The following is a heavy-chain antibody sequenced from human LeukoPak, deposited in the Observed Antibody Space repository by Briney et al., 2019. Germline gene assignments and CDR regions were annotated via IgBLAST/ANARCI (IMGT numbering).Heavy chain of an antibody. J-gene: IGHJ4*02. CDR1: GFTFSSYG. CDR2: ISGSGGST. Sequence: GGSLRLSCAASGFTFSSYGMSWVRQAPGKGLEWVSAISGSGGSTYYADSVKGRFTISRDNSKNTLYLQMNSLRAEDTAVYYCAKATTYYYGPFDYWGQGTLVTVSS. CDR3: AKATTYYYGPFDY. V-gene: IGHV3-23*01. D-gene: IGHD3-10*01.